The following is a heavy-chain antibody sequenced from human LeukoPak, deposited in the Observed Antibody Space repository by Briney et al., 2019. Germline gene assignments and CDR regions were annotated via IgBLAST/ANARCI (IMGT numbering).Heavy chain of an antibody. CDR2: SSAYNGNT. CDR3: AGQSRLGYCSGGSCYSQPFDP. V-gene: IGHV1-18*01. Sequence: ASVKVSCKASGYTFTSYGISWVRQAPGEGLKWMGWSSAYNGNTNYAQKLQGRVTMTTDTSTSTAYMELRSLRSDDTAVYYCAGQSRLGYCSGGSCYSQPFDPWGQGTLVTVSS. CDR1: GYTFTSYG. J-gene: IGHJ5*02. D-gene: IGHD2-15*01.